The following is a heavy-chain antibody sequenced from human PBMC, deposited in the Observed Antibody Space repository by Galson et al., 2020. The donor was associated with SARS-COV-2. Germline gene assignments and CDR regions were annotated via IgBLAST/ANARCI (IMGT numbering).Heavy chain of an antibody. D-gene: IGHD3-3*01. CDR1: GFTFSSYA. Sequence: GESLKISCAASGFTFSSYAMSWVRQAPGKGLEWVSAISGSGGSTYYADSVKGRFTISRDNSKNTLYLQMNSLRAEDTAVYYCAKLPPEWLLYFYFDYWGQGTLVTVSS. CDR2: ISGSGGST. V-gene: IGHV3-23*01. CDR3: AKLPPEWLLYFYFDY. J-gene: IGHJ4*02.